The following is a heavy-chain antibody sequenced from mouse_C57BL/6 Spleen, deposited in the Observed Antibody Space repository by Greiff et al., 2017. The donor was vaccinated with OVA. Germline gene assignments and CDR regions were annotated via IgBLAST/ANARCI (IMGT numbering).Heavy chain of an antibody. V-gene: IGHV1-53*01. CDR3: ARGGYGNYDNRYYAMDY. Sequence: QVQLQQSGTALVKPGASVKLSCKASGYTFTSYWMHWVKQRPGQGLEWIGNINPSNGGTNYNEKFKSKATLTVDKSSSPAYLPLSSLTSEDSAVYYGARGGYGNYDNRYYAMDYWGQGTSVTVSS. D-gene: IGHD2-1*01. CDR2: INPSNGGT. CDR1: GYTFTSYW. J-gene: IGHJ4*01.